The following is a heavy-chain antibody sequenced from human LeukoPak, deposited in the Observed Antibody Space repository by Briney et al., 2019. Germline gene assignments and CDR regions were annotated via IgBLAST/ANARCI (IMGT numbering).Heavy chain of an antibody. Sequence: SQTLSLTCTVSGGSISSGSYYWSWIRQPAGKGLEWIGRIYTSGSTSYNPSLKSRVTISVDTSKNQFSLKLSSVTAADTAVYYCAREGYDFWSGYPGSAFDIWGQGTMVTVSS. CDR2: IYTSGST. CDR3: AREGYDFWSGYPGSAFDI. CDR1: GGSISSGSYY. V-gene: IGHV4-61*02. D-gene: IGHD3-3*01. J-gene: IGHJ3*02.